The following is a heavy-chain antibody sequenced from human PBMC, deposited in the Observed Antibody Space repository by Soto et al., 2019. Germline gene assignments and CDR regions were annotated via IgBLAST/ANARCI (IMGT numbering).Heavy chain of an antibody. CDR1: GFTFSSYA. V-gene: IGHV3-23*01. CDR2: ISGSGGST. J-gene: IGHJ4*02. D-gene: IGHD2-2*01. Sequence: EVQLLESGGGLVQPGGSLRLSCAASGFTFSSYAMSWVRQAPGKGLEWVSAISGSGGSTYYADSVKGRFTISRDNSKNTLYLQMNSLRDEDTAVYYCAKFFDIVVVPAAPFDYWGQGTLVTVSS. CDR3: AKFFDIVVVPAAPFDY.